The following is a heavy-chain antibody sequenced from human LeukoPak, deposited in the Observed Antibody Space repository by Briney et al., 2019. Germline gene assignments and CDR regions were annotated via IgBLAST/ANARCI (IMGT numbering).Heavy chain of an antibody. V-gene: IGHV4-34*01. CDR1: GGSFSGYY. CDR3: ARRKGYLHY. CDR2: INHSGST. J-gene: IGHJ4*02. Sequence: KSSETLSLTCAVYGGSFSGYYWSWIRQPPGKGLEWIGEINHSGSTNYNPSLKSRVTISVDTSKNQFSLKLSSVTAADTAVYYRARRKGYLHYWGQGTLVTVSS.